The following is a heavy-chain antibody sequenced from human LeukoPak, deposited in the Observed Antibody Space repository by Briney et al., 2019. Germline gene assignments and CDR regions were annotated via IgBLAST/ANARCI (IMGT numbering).Heavy chain of an antibody. J-gene: IGHJ6*02. D-gene: IGHD2-15*01. CDR2: INPSSGGT. Sequence: ASVKVSCKASGYTFTGYYMHWVRQAPGQGLEWMGWINPSSGGTNYAQKFQGRVTMTRDTSISTAYMELSRLRSDDTAVYYCARERYCSGGSCYSPNYYYYGMDVWGQGTTVTVSS. CDR3: ARERYCSGGSCYSPNYYYYGMDV. CDR1: GYTFTGYY. V-gene: IGHV1-2*02.